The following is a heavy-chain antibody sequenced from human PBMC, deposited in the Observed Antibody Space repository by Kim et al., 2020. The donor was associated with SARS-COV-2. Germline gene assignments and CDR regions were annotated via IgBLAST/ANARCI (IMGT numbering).Heavy chain of an antibody. CDR3: ARVGEYSSSSYGGY. Sequence: ADSVKGRFNNSRDNAKNSLYMQMNSLRAEDTAVYYCARVGEYSSSSYGGYWGQGTLVTVSS. J-gene: IGHJ4*02. D-gene: IGHD6-6*01. V-gene: IGHV3-11*06.